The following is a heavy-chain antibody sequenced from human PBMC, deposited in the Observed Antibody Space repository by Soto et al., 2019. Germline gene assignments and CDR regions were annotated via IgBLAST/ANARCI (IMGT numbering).Heavy chain of an antibody. D-gene: IGHD3-22*01. J-gene: IGHJ4*02. CDR3: AKGMYYYDSSGYRLFDY. CDR2: ISVSGGST. Sequence: ESLKISCAASGFTFRNYAMNWVRQAPGKGMEWGSGISVSGGSTYYAASVKGRFTVSRDNSKNTVYLQMNSLRAEDTAVYFCAKGMYYYDSSGYRLFDYWGQGSLVTVSS. V-gene: IGHV3-23*01. CDR1: GFTFRNYA.